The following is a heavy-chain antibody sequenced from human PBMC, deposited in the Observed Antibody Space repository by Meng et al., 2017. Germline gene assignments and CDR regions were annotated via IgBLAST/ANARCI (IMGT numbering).Heavy chain of an antibody. D-gene: IGHD3-10*01. CDR3: GRVSGSGNFMGY. J-gene: IGHJ4*02. CDR1: GYTFTTHG. CDR2: ISSYNGNT. V-gene: IGHV1-18*01. Sequence: ASVKVSCKASGYTFTTHGITWVRQAPGQGLEWMGWISSYNGNTNYAQRLQDRVTLTTDTTTSTAYMEMRSLRSDDTAVYYCGRVSGSGNFMGYWGQGTLVTVSS.